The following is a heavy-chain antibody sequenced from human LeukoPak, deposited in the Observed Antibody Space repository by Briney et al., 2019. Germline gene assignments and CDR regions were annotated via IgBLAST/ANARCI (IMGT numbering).Heavy chain of an antibody. V-gene: IGHV3-48*01. CDR3: ASGSLSVAAAGTWFGP. Sequence: GGSLRLSCAASGFTFSSYSMNWVRQAPGKGLEWVSYISSSSSTIYYADSVKGRFTISRDNAKNSLYLQMNSLRAEDTAVYYCASGSLSVAAAGTWFGPWGRGTLVTVSS. CDR1: GFTFSSYS. J-gene: IGHJ5*02. CDR2: ISSSSSTI. D-gene: IGHD6-13*01.